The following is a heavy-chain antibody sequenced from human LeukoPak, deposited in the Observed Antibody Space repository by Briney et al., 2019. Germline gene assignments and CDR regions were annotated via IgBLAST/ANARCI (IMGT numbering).Heavy chain of an antibody. V-gene: IGHV4-34*01. Sequence: PSETLSLTCAVSGGSFSGYYWSWIRQPPGKGLERIGEINHSGSTNYNPSLKRRVTISVDTSKNQFSLKLSSVTAADTAVYYCARGPVAGVPAAFWGQGTLVTVSS. CDR1: GGSFSGYY. CDR2: INHSGST. CDR3: ARGPVAGVPAAF. D-gene: IGHD2-2*01. J-gene: IGHJ4*02.